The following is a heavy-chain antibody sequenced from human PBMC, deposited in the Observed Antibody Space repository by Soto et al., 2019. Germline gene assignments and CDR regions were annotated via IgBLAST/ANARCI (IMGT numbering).Heavy chain of an antibody. CDR2: ISYDGSDK. J-gene: IGHJ1*01. V-gene: IGHV3-30*18. CDR1: GFTFSSYG. Sequence: QVQLVESGGGVVQPGRSLRLSCAASGFTFSSYGMHWVRQAPGKGLEWVAVISYDGSDKYYADSVKGRFTISRDNSNNKLYLQMGSLRAEGTAGDYCAKGVVVATTSFQHWGQGSLVTVSS. D-gene: IGHD2-15*01. CDR3: AKGVVVATTSFQH.